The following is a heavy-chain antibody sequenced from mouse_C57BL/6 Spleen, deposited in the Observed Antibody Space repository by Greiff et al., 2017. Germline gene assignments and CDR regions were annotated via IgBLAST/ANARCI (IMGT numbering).Heavy chain of an antibody. J-gene: IGHJ3*01. CDR3: ARDMTGFAY. CDR2: ISDGGSST. CDR1: GFTFSSYA. D-gene: IGHD2-3*01. Sequence: EVQGVESGGGLVKPGGSLKLSCAASGFTFSSYAMSWVRQTPEKRLEWVANISDGGSSTYSTDTVKGRFTISRDNAKNNLYLQISHLKSEDTAMYYCARDMTGFAYWGQGTLVTVSA. V-gene: IGHV5-4*01.